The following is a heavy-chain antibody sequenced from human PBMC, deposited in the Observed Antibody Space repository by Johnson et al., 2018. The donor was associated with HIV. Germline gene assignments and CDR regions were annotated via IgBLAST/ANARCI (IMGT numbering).Heavy chain of an antibody. D-gene: IGHD2-8*02. CDR2: ISYDGSNK. CDR1: GFTLRSYW. Sequence: QVQLVESGGGLVQPGGSLRLSCAASGFTLRSYWMSWVRQAPGKGLEWVAVISYDGSNKYYADSVKGRFTISRDNSKNTLYLQMNNMRAEDTAVYDCVREFYCAGCVCYLGDAFDIWGQGTMVTVSS. J-gene: IGHJ3*02. V-gene: IGHV3-30-3*01. CDR3: VREFYCAGCVCYLGDAFDI.